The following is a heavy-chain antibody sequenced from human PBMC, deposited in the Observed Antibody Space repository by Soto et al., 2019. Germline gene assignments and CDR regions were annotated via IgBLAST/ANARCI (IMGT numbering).Heavy chain of an antibody. CDR1: GFTFSSYA. J-gene: IGHJ3*02. D-gene: IGHD3-3*01. CDR3: AKDRPEGDFWSGYLSSAFDI. CDR2: ISGSGGST. V-gene: IGHV3-23*01. Sequence: GGSLRLSCAASGFTFSSYAMSWVRQAPGKGLEWVSAISGSGGSTYYADSVKGRFTISRDNSKNTLYLQMNSLRAEDTAVYYCAKDRPEGDFWSGYLSSAFDIWGQGTMVTVSS.